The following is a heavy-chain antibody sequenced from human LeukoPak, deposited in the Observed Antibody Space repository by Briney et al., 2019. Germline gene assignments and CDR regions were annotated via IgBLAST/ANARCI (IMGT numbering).Heavy chain of an antibody. CDR2: IRYDGSNK. CDR1: GFTFSSYG. V-gene: IGHV3-30*02. Sequence: GGSLRLSCAASGFTFSSYGMHWVRQAPGKGLEWVAFIRYDGSNKYYADSVKGRFTISRDNSKNTLYLQMNSLRAEDTAVYYCAKDTGIAAAGNEMDVWGKGTTVTVSS. CDR3: AKDTGIAAAGNEMDV. D-gene: IGHD6-13*01. J-gene: IGHJ6*04.